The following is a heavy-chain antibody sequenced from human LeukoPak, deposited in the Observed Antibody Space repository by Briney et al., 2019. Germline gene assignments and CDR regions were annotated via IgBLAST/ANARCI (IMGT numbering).Heavy chain of an antibody. CDR2: INHSGST. CDR3: ARGQPYYYGSGSSDY. CDR1: GGSFSGYY. J-gene: IGHJ4*02. D-gene: IGHD3-10*01. Sequence: SETLSLTCAVYGGSFSGYYWSWIRQPPGKGLEWIGEINHSGSTNYNPSLKSRVTISVDTSKNQFSLKLSSVTAADTAVYYRARGQPYYYGSGSSDYWGQGTLVTVSS. V-gene: IGHV4-34*01.